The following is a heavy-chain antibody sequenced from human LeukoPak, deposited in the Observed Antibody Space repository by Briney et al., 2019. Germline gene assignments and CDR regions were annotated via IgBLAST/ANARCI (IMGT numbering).Heavy chain of an antibody. J-gene: IGHJ5*02. D-gene: IGHD3-3*01. V-gene: IGHV4-59*01. CDR3: ARDRARITIFGVATGGDWFDP. CDR1: GGSISSYY. Sequence: PSETLSLTCTVSGGSISSYYWSWIRQPPGKGLEWIGYIYYSGSINYNPSLKSRFTISVDTSKNQFSLKLSSVAAADTAVYYCARDRARITIFGVATGGDWFDPWGQGTLVTVSS. CDR2: IYYSGSI.